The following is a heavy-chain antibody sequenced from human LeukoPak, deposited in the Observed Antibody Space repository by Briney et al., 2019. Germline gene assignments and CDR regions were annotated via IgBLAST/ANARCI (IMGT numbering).Heavy chain of an antibody. V-gene: IGHV4-39*01. Sequence: SETLSLTCTVSGGSISSSSYYWGWIRQPPGKGLEWIGSIYYSGSTYYNPSLKSRVTISVDTSKNQFSLKLSSVTAADTAVYYCATHRGFRAVGYCSGGSCYDFDYWGQGTLVTVSS. D-gene: IGHD2-15*01. CDR1: GGSISSSSYY. J-gene: IGHJ4*02. CDR2: IYYSGST. CDR3: ATHRGFRAVGYCSGGSCYDFDY.